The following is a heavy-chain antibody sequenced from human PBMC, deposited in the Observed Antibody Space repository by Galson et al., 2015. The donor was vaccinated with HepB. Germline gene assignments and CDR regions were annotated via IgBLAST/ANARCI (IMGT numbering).Heavy chain of an antibody. J-gene: IGHJ6*02. D-gene: IGHD2-2*01. V-gene: IGHV3-74*01. CDR3: ARVCENAEYRYYYYGMDD. CDR1: GFTFSSYW. CDR2: INSDGSST. Sequence: SLRLSCAASGFTFSSYWMHWVRQAPGKGLVWVSRINSDGSSTSYADSVKGRFTISRDNAKNTLYLQMNSLRAEDTAVYYCARVCENAEYRYYYYGMDDWGHGTSGTVAS.